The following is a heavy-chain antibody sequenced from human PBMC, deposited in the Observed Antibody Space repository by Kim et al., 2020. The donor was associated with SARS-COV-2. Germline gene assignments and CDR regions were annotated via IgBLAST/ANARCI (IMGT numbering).Heavy chain of an antibody. J-gene: IGHJ6*02. Sequence: ASVKVSCKVSGYTLTELSMHWVRQAPGKGLEWMGGFDPEDGETIYAQKFQGRVTMTEDTSTDTAYMELSSLRSEDTAVYYCATVTGLRIIAAAGTGGVHYGMDVWGQGTTVTVSS. CDR3: ATVTGLRIIAAAGTGGVHYGMDV. CDR1: GYTLTELS. V-gene: IGHV1-24*01. D-gene: IGHD6-13*01. CDR2: FDPEDGET.